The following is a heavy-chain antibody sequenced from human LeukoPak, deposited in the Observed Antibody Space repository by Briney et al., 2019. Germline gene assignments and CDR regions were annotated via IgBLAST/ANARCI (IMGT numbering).Heavy chain of an antibody. J-gene: IGHJ4*02. CDR3: AREASRAGTYYFNY. D-gene: IGHD3-10*01. CDR2: IYYSGST. CDR1: GGSISSYY. V-gene: IGHV4-59*01. Sequence: SETLSLTCTVSGGSISSYYWSWIRQPPGKGLEWIGYIYYSGSTNYNPSLKSRVTISVDTSKNQFSLKLRSVTAADTAVYFCAREASRAGTYYFNYWGQGTLLTVSS.